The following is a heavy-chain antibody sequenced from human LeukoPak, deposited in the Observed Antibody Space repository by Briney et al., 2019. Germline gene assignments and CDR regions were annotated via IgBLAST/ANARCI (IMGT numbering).Heavy chain of an antibody. D-gene: IGHD5-24*01. V-gene: IGHV3-23*01. J-gene: IGHJ4*02. CDR3: AKDLRWLQYFY. CDR2: ISVIGGST. Sequence: GASLRLSCAASGFTFSSYVMSWVRQAPGKGLEWVSAISVIGGSTYYADSVKGRFTISRDNSKNTLYLQMNRLRAEHSAVYYCAKDLRWLQYFYWGEGTLVTVSS. CDR1: GFTFSSYV.